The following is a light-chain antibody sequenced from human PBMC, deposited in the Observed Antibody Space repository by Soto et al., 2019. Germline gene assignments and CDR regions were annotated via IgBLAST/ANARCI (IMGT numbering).Light chain of an antibody. Sequence: QAVVTQPPSASGTPGQRVTISCSGSSSNIGSNSVNWYHQVAGTAPKLLIHSDNQRPSGVPDRFSGSKSGTSASLAISGLQSGDEADYYCQTWGTGSWVFGGGTKLTVL. CDR2: SDN. V-gene: IGLV1-44*01. J-gene: IGLJ3*02. CDR3: QTWGTGSWV. CDR1: SSNIGSNS.